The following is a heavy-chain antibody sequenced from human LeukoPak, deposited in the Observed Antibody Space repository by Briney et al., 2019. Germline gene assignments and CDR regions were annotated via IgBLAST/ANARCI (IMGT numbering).Heavy chain of an antibody. J-gene: IGHJ6*02. CDR1: GGSISSYY. D-gene: IGHD5-24*01. V-gene: IGHV4-59*01. Sequence: SETLSLTCTVSGGSISSYYWSWIRQPPGKGLEWIGYIYYSGSTNYNPSLKSRVTISVDTSKNQFSLKLSSVTAADTAVYYCARGVGARGRRDGYNYVYYYYGMDVWGQGTTVTVSS. CDR2: IYYSGST. CDR3: ARGVGARGRRDGYNYVYYYYGMDV.